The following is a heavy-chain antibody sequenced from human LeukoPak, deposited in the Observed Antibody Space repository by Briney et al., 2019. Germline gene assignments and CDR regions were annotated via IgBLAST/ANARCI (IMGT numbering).Heavy chain of an antibody. J-gene: IGHJ4*02. V-gene: IGHV3-53*01. CDR2: IYSGGST. CDR3: ARVFPWDY. Sequence: TGGSLRLSCAASGFTVSSNYMSWVRQAPGKGLEWGSVIYSGGSTYYADSVKGRFTISRDNSKNTLYLQMNSLRAEDTAVYYCARVFPWDYWGQGTLVTVSS. CDR1: GFTVSSNY.